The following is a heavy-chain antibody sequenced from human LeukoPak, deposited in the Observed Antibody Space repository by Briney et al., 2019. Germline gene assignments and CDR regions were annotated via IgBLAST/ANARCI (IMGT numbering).Heavy chain of an antibody. CDR1: GFSFSSFG. CDR3: ARDKDYYGSGRPFDY. CDR2: IWYDGSYK. J-gene: IGHJ4*02. V-gene: IGHV3-33*01. D-gene: IGHD3-10*01. Sequence: PGRSLRLSCAAYGFSFSSFGMHWVRQAPGKGLEWVAVIWYDGSYKYYADSVKGRFTISRDNSKNTLYLQMNSLRAEDTAVYYFARDKDYYGSGRPFDYLGQGTLVTVSS.